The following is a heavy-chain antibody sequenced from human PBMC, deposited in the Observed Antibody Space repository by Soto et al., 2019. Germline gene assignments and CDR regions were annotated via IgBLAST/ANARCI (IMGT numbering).Heavy chain of an antibody. CDR2: ISYDGSNK. Sequence: GGSLRLSCAASGFTFSSYAMHWVRQAPGKGLEWVAVISYDGSNKYYADSVKGRFTISRDNSKNTLYLQMNSLRAEDTAVYYCARARPYGPMITFGGVIDYPDYWGQGTLVTVSS. CDR1: GFTFSSYA. CDR3: ARARPYGPMITFGGVIDYPDY. J-gene: IGHJ4*02. V-gene: IGHV3-30-3*01. D-gene: IGHD3-16*02.